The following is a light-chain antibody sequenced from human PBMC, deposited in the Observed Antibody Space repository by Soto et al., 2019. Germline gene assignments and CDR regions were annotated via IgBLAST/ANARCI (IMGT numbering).Light chain of an antibody. CDR3: QQYISYSLT. V-gene: IGKV1-5*01. CDR1: QSISSW. Sequence: DIQMTQSPSTLSASVGDRVTITCRARQSISSWLAWYQQKPGKAPKVLIYDASKLESGVPSRFSGSGSGLEFTLTISSLQPDDFATYYCQQYISYSLTFGGGTKVEIK. CDR2: DAS. J-gene: IGKJ4*01.